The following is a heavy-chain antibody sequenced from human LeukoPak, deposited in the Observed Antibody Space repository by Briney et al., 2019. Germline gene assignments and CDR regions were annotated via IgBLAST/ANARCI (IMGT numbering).Heavy chain of an antibody. CDR1: GFTFSSYG. J-gene: IGHJ6*02. Sequence: PGRSLRLSCAASGFTFSSYGMHWVRQAPGKGLEWVAVIWYDGSNKYYADSVKGRFTISRDNSKNTLYLQMNSLRAEDTAVYYCARDLADYVWGSYRYCGMDVWGQGTTVTVSS. V-gene: IGHV3-33*01. D-gene: IGHD3-16*02. CDR3: ARDLADYVWGSYRYCGMDV. CDR2: IWYDGSNK.